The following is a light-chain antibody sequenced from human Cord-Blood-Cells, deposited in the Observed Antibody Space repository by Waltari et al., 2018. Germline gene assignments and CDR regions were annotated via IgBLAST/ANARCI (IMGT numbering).Light chain of an antibody. Sequence: QAVLTQPSSLSASPGASASLTCTLRSGINVGTYRLYWYPQKPGSPPQYPLGYKSDSDKQQGSGVPSRFSGSKDASANAGILLISGLQSEDEADYYCMIWHSSAVVFGGGTKLTVL. V-gene: IGLV5-45*02. J-gene: IGLJ2*01. CDR3: MIWHSSAVV. CDR1: SGINVGTYR. CDR2: YKSDSDK.